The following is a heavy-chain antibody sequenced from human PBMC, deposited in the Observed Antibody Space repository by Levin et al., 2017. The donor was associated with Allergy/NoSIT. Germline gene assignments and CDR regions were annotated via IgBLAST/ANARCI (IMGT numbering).Heavy chain of an antibody. D-gene: IGHD6-19*01. J-gene: IGHJ4*02. V-gene: IGHV4-4*02. CDR1: GGSINSNNW. Sequence: TGGSLRLSCAVSGGSINSNNWWSWVRQPPGKGLEWIGEIYHTGSTNYNPSLKSRVTISVDKSNNQFSLKVSSVTAADTAVYYCAREMLAGSYAGFDYWGQGTLVTVSS. CDR2: IYHTGST. CDR3: AREMLAGSYAGFDY.